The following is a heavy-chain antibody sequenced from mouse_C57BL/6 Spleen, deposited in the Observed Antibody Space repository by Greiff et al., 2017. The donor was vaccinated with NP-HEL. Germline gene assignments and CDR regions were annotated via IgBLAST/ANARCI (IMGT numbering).Heavy chain of an antibody. CDR3: ARHVHYYGSSSYAMDY. D-gene: IGHD1-1*01. J-gene: IGHJ4*01. CDR2: IWSDGST. Sequence: VKLVESGPGLVAPSQSLSITCTVSGFSLTSYGVHWVRQPPGKGLEWLVVIWSDGSTTYNSALKSRLSISKDNSKSQVFLKMNSLQTDDTAMYYCARHVHYYGSSSYAMDYWGQGTSVTVSS. V-gene: IGHV2-6-1*01. CDR1: GFSLTSYG.